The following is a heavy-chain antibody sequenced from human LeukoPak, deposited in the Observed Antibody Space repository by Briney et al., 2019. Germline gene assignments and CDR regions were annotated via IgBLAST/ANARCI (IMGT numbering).Heavy chain of an antibody. D-gene: IGHD6-19*01. CDR3: ARTSYSSGWSPFDY. CDR1: GFTFSSYT. CDR2: ITYDGSNK. J-gene: IGHJ4*02. Sequence: HSGGSLRLSCAASGFTFSSYTMHWVRQAPGKGLEWGAVITYDGSNKYYADSVKGRFTISRDNSKNTLYLQMNSLRADDTAMYYCARTSYSSGWSPFDYWGQGTLVTVSS. V-gene: IGHV3-30*04.